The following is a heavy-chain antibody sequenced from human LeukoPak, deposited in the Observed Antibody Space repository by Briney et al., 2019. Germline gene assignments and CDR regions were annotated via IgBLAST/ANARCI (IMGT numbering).Heavy chain of an antibody. J-gene: IGHJ4*02. Sequence: PSETLSLTCAVYGGSFSGYYWSWIRQPPGKGLEWIGEINHSGSTNYNPSLKSRVTISIDTSKNQFSLKLSSVTAADTAVYYCARRRAWYGDSYFDYWGQGTLVTVSS. CDR2: INHSGST. CDR1: GGSFSGYY. V-gene: IGHV4-34*01. CDR3: ARRRAWYGDSYFDY. D-gene: IGHD4-17*01.